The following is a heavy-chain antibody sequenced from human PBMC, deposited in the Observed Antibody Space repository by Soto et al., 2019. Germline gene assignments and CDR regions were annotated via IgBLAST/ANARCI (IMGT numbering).Heavy chain of an antibody. CDR2: IYWDDDK. CDR1: GFSLSTSGVG. CDR3: AHLYDFWSGYYFDY. J-gene: IGHJ4*02. D-gene: IGHD3-3*01. Sequence: SGPTLVNPTQTLTLTCNFSGFSLSTSGVGGGWIRQPPGKALEWLALIYWDDDKRYSPSLKSRRTITKDTSKNQVVLTMTNMDPVDTATYYCAHLYDFWSGYYFDYWGQGTLVTVSS. V-gene: IGHV2-5*02.